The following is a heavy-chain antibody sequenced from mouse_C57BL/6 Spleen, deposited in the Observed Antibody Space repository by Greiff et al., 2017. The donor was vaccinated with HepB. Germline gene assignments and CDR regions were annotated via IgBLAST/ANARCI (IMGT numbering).Heavy chain of an antibody. D-gene: IGHD3-3*01. V-gene: IGHV1-55*01. CDR3: ARDGQPSSFDY. J-gene: IGHJ2*01. CDR1: GYTFTSYW. CDR2: IYPGSGST. Sequence: VQLQQPGAELVKPGASVKMSCKASGYTFTSYWITWVKQRPGQGLEWIGDIYPGSGSTNYNEKFKSKATLTVYTSSSTAYMQLRSLTSEDSAVYYCARDGQPSSFDYWGQGTTLTVSS.